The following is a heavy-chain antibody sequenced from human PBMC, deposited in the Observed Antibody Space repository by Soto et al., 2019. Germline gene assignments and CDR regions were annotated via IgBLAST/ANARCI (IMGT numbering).Heavy chain of an antibody. CDR3: ASSSLYGMDV. Sequence: SETLSLTCSVSGGSISSGYYYWSWIRQPPGKVLEWIGNMYYSGNTYYNPSLKSRLIIXXXXSXKXFXLXXXSVTAADTAVYYCASSSLYGMDVWGQGTTVTVSS. V-gene: IGHV4-30-4*01. CDR2: MYYSGNT. J-gene: IGHJ6*02. CDR1: GGSISSGYYY.